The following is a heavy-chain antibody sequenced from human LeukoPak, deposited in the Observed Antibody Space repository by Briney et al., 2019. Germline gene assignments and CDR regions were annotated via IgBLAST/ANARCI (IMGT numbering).Heavy chain of an antibody. CDR1: GGSISSYY. J-gene: IGHJ2*01. Sequence: SETLSLTCTVSGGSISSYYWSWIRQSPGKGLEWIGYVYYSGSTKYNPSLKSRVTISVDTSKNQFSLRLSSVTAADTAVYYCARDSTNWYFDLWGRGTLVTVSS. CDR2: VYYSGST. V-gene: IGHV4-59*01. CDR3: ARDSTNWYFDL.